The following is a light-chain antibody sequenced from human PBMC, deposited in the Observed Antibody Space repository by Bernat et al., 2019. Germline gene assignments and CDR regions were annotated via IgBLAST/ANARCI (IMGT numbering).Light chain of an antibody. V-gene: IGKV1-27*01. Sequence: DIQLTQSPPFLSASVGDRVTITCRASQSISNFLAWFQQRPGKGPTLLIYAASTLHAGVPSRFSGSASGTNFTLTISSLQPEDVATYSCLDYSSAPKTFGQGTRVEI. CDR2: AAS. CDR3: LDYSSAPKT. CDR1: QSISNF. J-gene: IGKJ1*01.